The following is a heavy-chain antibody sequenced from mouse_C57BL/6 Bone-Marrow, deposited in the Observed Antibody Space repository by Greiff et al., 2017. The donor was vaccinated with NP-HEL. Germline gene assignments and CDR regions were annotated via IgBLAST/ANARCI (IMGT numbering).Heavy chain of an antibody. CDR1: GFTFSDYG. CDR3: ARQLRLRRNYAMDY. V-gene: IGHV5-15*01. D-gene: IGHD3-2*02. CDR2: ISNLAYSI. J-gene: IGHJ4*01. Sequence: EVHLVESGGGLVQPGGSLKLSCAASGFTFSDYGMAWVRQAPRKGPEWVAFISNLAYSIYYADTVTGRFTISRENAKNTLYLEMSSLRSEDTAMYYCARQLRLRRNYAMDYWGQGTSVTVSS.